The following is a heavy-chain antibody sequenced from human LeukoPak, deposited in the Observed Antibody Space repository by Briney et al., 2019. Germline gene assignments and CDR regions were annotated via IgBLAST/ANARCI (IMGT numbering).Heavy chain of an antibody. CDR3: ARAPYYYDSSGYERFDY. V-gene: IGHV1-2*02. CDR1: GYTFSGYY. Sequence: GASVKVSCKASGYTFSGYYLHWVRQAPGQGLERMGWINPNTGGTSYAQKFQGRVTMTRDTSISTAYMELSRVRSDDTAMYYCARAPYYYDSSGYERFDYWGQGTLVTVSS. CDR2: INPNTGGT. J-gene: IGHJ4*02. D-gene: IGHD3-22*01.